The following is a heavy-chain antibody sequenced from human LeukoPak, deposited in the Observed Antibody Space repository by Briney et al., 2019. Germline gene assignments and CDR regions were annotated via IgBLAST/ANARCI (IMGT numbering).Heavy chain of an antibody. D-gene: IGHD1-26*01. V-gene: IGHV3-23*01. J-gene: IGHJ4*02. CDR2: ISGSGGSTI. CDR3: AKAAVGSSNYFDF. Sequence: PGGSLRLSCAVSGFTFSSYGMSWVRQAPGKGLEWVSGISGSGGSTIYYADSVKGRFTISRDNYKNTLYLQMNSLGAEDTAVYYCAKAAVGSSNYFDFWGQGTLVTVSS. CDR1: GFTFSSYG.